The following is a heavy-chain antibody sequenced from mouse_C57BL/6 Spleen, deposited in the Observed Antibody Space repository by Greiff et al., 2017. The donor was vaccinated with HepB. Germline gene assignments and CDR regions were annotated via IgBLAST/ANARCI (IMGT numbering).Heavy chain of an antibody. CDR3: AVNGSSFYWYFDV. V-gene: IGHV1-4*01. Sequence: VQLQQSGAELARPGASVKMSCKASGYTFTSYTMHWVKQRPGQGLEWIGYINPSSGYTKYNQKFKDKATLTADKSSSTAYMQLSSLTSEYSAVYYCAVNGSSFYWYFDVWGTGTTVTVSS. J-gene: IGHJ1*03. CDR1: GYTFTSYT. CDR2: INPSSGYT. D-gene: IGHD1-1*01.